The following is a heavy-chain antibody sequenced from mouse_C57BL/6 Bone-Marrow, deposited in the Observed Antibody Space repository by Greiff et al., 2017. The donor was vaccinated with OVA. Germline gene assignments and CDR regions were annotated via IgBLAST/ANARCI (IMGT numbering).Heavy chain of an antibody. Sequence: QVQLQQSGAELVKPGASVKISCKASGYAFSSYWMNWVKQRPGKGLEWIGQIYPGDGDTNYNGKFKGKATLTADKSSSTAYMQLSSLTSEDSAVYFCASGQPYYSKFSFAYWGQGTLVTVSA. CDR1: GYAFSSYW. J-gene: IGHJ3*01. CDR2: IYPGDGDT. V-gene: IGHV1-80*01. D-gene: IGHD2-5*01. CDR3: ASGQPYYSKFSFAY.